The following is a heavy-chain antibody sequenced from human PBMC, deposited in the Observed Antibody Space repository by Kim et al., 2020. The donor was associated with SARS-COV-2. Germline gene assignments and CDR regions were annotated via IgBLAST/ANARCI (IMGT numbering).Heavy chain of an antibody. D-gene: IGHD3-10*01. CDR1: GGSISSSNW. V-gene: IGHV4-4*02. CDR2: IYHSGST. CDR3: ARATGEPTYYYYGMDV. J-gene: IGHJ6*02. Sequence: SETLSLTCAVSGGSISSSNWWSWVRQPPGKGLEWIGEIYHSGSTNYNPSLKSRVTISVDKSKNQFSLKLSSVTAADTAVYYCARATGEPTYYYYGMDVWGQGTTVTVSS.